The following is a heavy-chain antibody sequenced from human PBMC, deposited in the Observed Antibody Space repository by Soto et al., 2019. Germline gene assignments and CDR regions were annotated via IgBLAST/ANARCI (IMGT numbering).Heavy chain of an antibody. CDR2: TIPVFGTT. V-gene: IGHV1-69*01. Sequence: QVHLMQSGAEVKKPGSSVKVSCKIFGGTFNSFAINWVRQAPGQGLEWVGGTIPVFGTTKYAQRFQGRVTIVADGSTSTSTSTLYMELSNLRLDDTAVYYCTVETWGRGGHYFDYWGQGTLVTVSS. CDR3: TVETWGRGGHYFDY. D-gene: IGHD3-16*01. CDR1: GGTFNSFA. J-gene: IGHJ4*02.